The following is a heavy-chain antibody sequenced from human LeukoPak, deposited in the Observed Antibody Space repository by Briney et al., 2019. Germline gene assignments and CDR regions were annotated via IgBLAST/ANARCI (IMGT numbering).Heavy chain of an antibody. Sequence: SETLSLTCTVSGGSIGSHYWTWIRQTPGKGLEWIGYVYDIGSTKYNPSLKSRVTISVDTSKNQFSLRLSSVTAADTAVYHCARGEQLDPYYFDYWGQGTLVTVSS. CDR1: GGSIGSHY. D-gene: IGHD6-13*01. CDR2: VYDIGST. J-gene: IGHJ4*02. CDR3: ARGEQLDPYYFDY. V-gene: IGHV4-59*11.